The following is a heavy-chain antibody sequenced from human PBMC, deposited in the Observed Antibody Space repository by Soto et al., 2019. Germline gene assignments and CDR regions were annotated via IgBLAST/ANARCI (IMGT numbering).Heavy chain of an antibody. CDR3: ASGGGLGTLWYEGGFDS. J-gene: IGHJ4*02. CDR2: IYDSGTT. D-gene: IGHD6-13*01. Sequence: QVQLQESGPGLVKASGTLSLTCDVSGGSISRGYWWTWVRQPPGKGLEWIGEIYDSGTTNYNPSLKNRVTISVDKSRNQLSLKLSSVTAADTALYYCASGGGLGTLWYEGGFDSWGQGTLVTVSS. CDR1: GGSISRGYW. V-gene: IGHV4-4*02.